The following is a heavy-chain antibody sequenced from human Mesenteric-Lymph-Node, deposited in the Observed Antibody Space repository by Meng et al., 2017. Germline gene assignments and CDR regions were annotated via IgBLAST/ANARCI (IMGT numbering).Heavy chain of an antibody. V-gene: IGHV4-4*02. Sequence: QVQLQESGPGLVTPSGALSLTCGVSGGSSSSTNWWSWVRQPPGKGLDWIAEISHGGNSKYNPSLKSRVTISVDMSKNQVSLKLTSVTAADTAVYFCVRNFDSWGQGTLVTVSS. CDR1: GGSSSSTNW. CDR3: VRNFDS. CDR2: ISHGGNS. J-gene: IGHJ4*02.